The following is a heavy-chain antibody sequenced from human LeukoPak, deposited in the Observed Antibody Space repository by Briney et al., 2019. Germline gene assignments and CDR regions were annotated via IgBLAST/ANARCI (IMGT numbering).Heavy chain of an antibody. Sequence: ASLKVSCKASGYTFTGYYMHWVRQAPGQGLEWMGWINPNSGGTNYAQKFQGRVTMTRDTSISTAYMELSRLRSDDTAVYYCARETQGSSWYYFDYWGQGTLVTVSS. V-gene: IGHV1-2*02. D-gene: IGHD6-13*01. CDR3: ARETQGSSWYYFDY. CDR2: INPNSGGT. CDR1: GYTFTGYY. J-gene: IGHJ4*02.